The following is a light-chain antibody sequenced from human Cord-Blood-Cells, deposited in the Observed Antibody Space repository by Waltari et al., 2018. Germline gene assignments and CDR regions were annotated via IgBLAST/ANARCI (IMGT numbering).Light chain of an antibody. CDR1: PSVLYSSNNKNY. Sequence: DIVMTQSPDSLAVSLGERATINSTSSPSVLYSSNNKNYLAWYQQKPGQPPKLLIYWASTRESGVPDRFSGSGSGTDFTLTISSLQAEDVAVYYCQQYYSTPLTFGGGTKVEIK. CDR3: QQYYSTPLT. CDR2: WAS. V-gene: IGKV4-1*01. J-gene: IGKJ4*01.